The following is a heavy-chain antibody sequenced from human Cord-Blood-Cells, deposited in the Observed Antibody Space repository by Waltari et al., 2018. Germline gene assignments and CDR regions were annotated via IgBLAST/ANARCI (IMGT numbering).Heavy chain of an antibody. CDR3: ARDEWELLYFQH. D-gene: IGHD1-26*01. CDR1: GFTFRSHW. CDR2: IKQDGSEK. Sequence: EVQLVESGGGLVQPGGSLRLSCAAAGFTFRSHWMSWVRQAPGKGLEWVANIKQDGSEKYYVDSVKGRFTISRDNAKNSLYLQMNSLRAEDTAVYYCARDEWELLYFQHWGQGTLVTVSS. V-gene: IGHV3-7*01. J-gene: IGHJ1*01.